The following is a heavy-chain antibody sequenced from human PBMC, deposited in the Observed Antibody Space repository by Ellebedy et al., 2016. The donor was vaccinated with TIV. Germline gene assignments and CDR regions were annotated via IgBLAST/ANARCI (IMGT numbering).Heavy chain of an antibody. CDR2: IYYSGSP. V-gene: IGHV4-39*01. D-gene: IGHD2-15*01. CDR1: GGPISSSDYY. J-gene: IGHJ5*02. Sequence: MPSETLSLTCTVAGGPISSSDYYWGWIRQPPGKGLEWIGSIYYSGSPYYSPSLKSRVTISVDTSKNQFSLKLSSVTAADTAVYYCARHFAHSRFDPWGQGTLVTVSS. CDR3: ARHFAHSRFDP.